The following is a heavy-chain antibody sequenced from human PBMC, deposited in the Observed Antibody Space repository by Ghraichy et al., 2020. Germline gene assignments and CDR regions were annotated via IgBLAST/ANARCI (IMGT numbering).Heavy chain of an antibody. CDR2: IYYSGST. CDR3: ARVSGYESFDY. D-gene: IGHD5-12*01. J-gene: IGHJ4*02. Sequence: SETLSLTCTVSGGSISSYYWSWIRQPPGKGLEWIGYIYYSGSTNYNPSLKSRVTISVDTSKNQFSLKLSSVTAADTVVYYCARVSGYESFDYWGQGTLVTVSS. V-gene: IGHV4-59*01. CDR1: GGSISSYY.